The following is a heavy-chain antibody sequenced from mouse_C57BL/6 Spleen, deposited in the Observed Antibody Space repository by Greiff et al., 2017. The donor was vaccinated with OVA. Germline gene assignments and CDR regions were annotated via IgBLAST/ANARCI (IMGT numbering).Heavy chain of an antibody. Sequence: QVQLQQSGPELVKPGASVKISCKASGYAFSSSWMNWVTQRPGKGLEWIGRIYPGDGDTNYNGKFKGKATLTADNSSSTAYMPLSSLASEDSAVYLWARSRVTAAMDYWGQGTSVTVSS. D-gene: IGHD2-2*01. J-gene: IGHJ4*01. V-gene: IGHV1-82*01. CDR2: IYPGDGDT. CDR1: GYAFSSSW. CDR3: ARSRVTAAMDY.